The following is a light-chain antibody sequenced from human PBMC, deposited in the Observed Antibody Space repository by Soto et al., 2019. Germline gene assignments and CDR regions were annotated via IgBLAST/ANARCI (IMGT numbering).Light chain of an antibody. Sequence: QSALTQPASVSGSPGQSITISCTGTSSDVGAYNHVSWYQHHPGKAPKLVIFGNRNRPSGVPERFSGSKSGTSASLAITGLQAEDEADYYCQAYDYSLTASVFGGGTKLTVL. V-gene: IGLV2-14*03. CDR3: QAYDYSLTASV. CDR2: GNR. J-gene: IGLJ3*02. CDR1: SSDVGAYNH.